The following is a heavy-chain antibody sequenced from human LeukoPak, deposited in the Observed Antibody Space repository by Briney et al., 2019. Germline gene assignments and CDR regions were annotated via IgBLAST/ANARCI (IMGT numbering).Heavy chain of an antibody. CDR2: INPSAGST. CDR1: GYTFNSHY. J-gene: IGHJ4*02. D-gene: IGHD3-3*01. CDR3: AAPGASGFVGNFWSGPLDF. V-gene: IGHV1-46*02. Sequence: GASVKVSCRASGYTFNSHYMHWVRQAPGQGLEWMGIINPSAGSTSYPQKFQGRVTMTRDTSTSTVYMELSSLRSEDAAVYYCAAPGASGFVGNFWSGPLDFWGQGTLVTVSS.